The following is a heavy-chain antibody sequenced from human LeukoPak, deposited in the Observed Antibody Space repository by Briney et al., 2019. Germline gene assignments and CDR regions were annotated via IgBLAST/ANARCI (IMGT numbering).Heavy chain of an antibody. CDR1: GGSISSGGYL. V-gene: IGHV4-31*11. D-gene: IGHD2-2*01. Sequence: SETLSLTCAVSGGSISSGGYLWSWIRQHPGTGLECIGHISYSGSTYYTPSLKSRVTISVDKSNNQYSLELSSVTAADTAVYYCARGLGYCSSTSCLRYNWNYYYYYGMDVWGQGTTVTVSS. CDR2: ISYSGST. J-gene: IGHJ6*02. CDR3: ARGLGYCSSTSCLRYNWNYYYYYGMDV.